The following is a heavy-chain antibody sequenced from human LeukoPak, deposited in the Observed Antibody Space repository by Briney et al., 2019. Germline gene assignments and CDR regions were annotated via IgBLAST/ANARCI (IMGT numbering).Heavy chain of an antibody. J-gene: IGHJ4*02. CDR2: ISGSGGST. V-gene: IGHV3-23*01. D-gene: IGHD6-6*01. Sequence: GGSLRLSCAASEFTFSSYAMSWVRQAPGKGLEWVSVISGSGGSTYYADSVKGRFTISRDNSKNTLYLQMSTLRAEDTAVYYCARAGGWGYSSSSGYYFDYWGQGTLVTVSS. CDR3: ARAGGWGYSSSSGYYFDY. CDR1: EFTFSSYA.